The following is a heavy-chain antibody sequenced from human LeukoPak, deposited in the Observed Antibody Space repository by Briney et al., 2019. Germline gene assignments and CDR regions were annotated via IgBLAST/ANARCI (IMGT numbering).Heavy chain of an antibody. J-gene: IGHJ4*02. CDR2: IYGGGST. CDR1: GFTVSTSY. Sequence: PGGSLRLSCAASGFTVSTSYMNWVRQAPGKGLEWVSVIYGGGSTYYADSVRGQFTISRDNSKNTLYLQMNSLRAEDTAVYFCARGYSSGWPDFWGQGTLVTVSS. V-gene: IGHV3-53*01. D-gene: IGHD6-25*01. CDR3: ARGYSSGWPDF.